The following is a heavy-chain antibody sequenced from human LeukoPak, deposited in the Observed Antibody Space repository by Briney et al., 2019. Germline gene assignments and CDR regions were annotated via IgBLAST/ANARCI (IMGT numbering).Heavy chain of an antibody. CDR3: AREYGSGSYLAGDY. V-gene: IGHV3-21*01. J-gene: IGHJ4*02. CDR1: GFTFSSYS. Sequence: GGSLRLSCAASGFTFSSYSMNWVRQAPGKGLEWVSSISSRSSYIYYADSVKGRFTISRDNAKNSLYLQMNSLRAEDTAVYYCAREYGSGSYLAGDYWGQGTLVTVSS. CDR2: ISSRSSYI. D-gene: IGHD3-10*01.